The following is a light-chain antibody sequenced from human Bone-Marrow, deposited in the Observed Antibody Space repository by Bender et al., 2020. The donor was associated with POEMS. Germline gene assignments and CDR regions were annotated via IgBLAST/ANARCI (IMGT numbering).Light chain of an antibody. CDR2: EVS. J-gene: IGLJ2*01. CDR3: TSFTTTTHGVV. CDR1: VITTYNY. Sequence: QSALTQPASVSGSPGQSITISCTGSVITTYNYVSWYQHHPDKAPKLLIYEVSDRPSGVSSRFSGSQSGRTASLTISGLQADDEANYYCTSFTTTTHGVVFGGGTKLTVL. V-gene: IGLV2-14*01.